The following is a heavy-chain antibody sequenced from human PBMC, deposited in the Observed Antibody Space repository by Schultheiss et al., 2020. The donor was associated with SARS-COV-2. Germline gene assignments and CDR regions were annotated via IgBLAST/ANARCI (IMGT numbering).Heavy chain of an antibody. V-gene: IGHV1-3*01. D-gene: IGHD6-13*01. J-gene: IGHJ4*02. CDR3: ARGDVIAAAGTPGDY. CDR2: INAGNGNT. CDR1: GYTFTSYA. Sequence: ASVKVSCKASGYTFTSYAMHWVRQAPGQRLEWMGWINAGNGNTKYSQKFQGRVTITRDTSASTAYMELSSLRSEDTAVYYCARGDVIAAAGTPGDYWGQGTLVTVSS.